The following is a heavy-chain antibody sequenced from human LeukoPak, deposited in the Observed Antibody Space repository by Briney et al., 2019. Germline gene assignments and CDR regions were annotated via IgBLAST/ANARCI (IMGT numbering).Heavy chain of an antibody. D-gene: IGHD3-10*01. J-gene: IGHJ5*02. CDR3: ARHGSVRSPLGP. CDR1: GGSISSYY. Sequence: SETLSPTCTVSGGSISSYYWSWIRQPPGKGLEWIGYIYAAGSTNYNPSLKSRVTISVDTSKNQFSLNLRSVTAADTAVYYCARHGSVRSPLGPWGQGTLVTVSS. CDR2: IYAAGST. V-gene: IGHV4-4*09.